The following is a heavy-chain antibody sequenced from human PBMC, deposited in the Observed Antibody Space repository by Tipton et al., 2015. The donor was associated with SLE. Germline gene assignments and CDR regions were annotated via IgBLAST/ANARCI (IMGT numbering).Heavy chain of an antibody. J-gene: IGHJ6*02. CDR2: ISYDGSNK. CDR1: GFTFSTYA. CDR3: ARVLDYYYYGMGV. Sequence: SLRLSCAASGFTFSTYAMHWVRQAPGKGLEWVAVISYDGSNKYYADSVKGRFTISRDNSKNTLYLHMNSLRAEDTAVYYCARVLDYYYYGMGVWGQGTTVTVSS. V-gene: IGHV3-30*04.